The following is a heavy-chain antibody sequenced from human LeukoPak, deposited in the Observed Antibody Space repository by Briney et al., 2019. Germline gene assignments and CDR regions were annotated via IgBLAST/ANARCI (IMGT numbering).Heavy chain of an antibody. CDR3: GKDLAGSYLLDY. V-gene: IGHV3-43*01. J-gene: IGHJ4*02. D-gene: IGHD3-10*01. Sequence: PGGSLRLSCVASGFAFNEYTMHWVRQAPGKGLEWVSLITWDGATTYYADSVKGRFTISRDNSKNSLYLQMNNPSTEDTALYYCGKDLAGSYLLDYWGQGTLVTVSS. CDR1: GFAFNEYT. CDR2: ITWDGATT.